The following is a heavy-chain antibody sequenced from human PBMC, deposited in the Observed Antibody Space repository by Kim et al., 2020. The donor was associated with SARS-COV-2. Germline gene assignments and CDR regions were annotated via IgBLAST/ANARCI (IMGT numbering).Heavy chain of an antibody. D-gene: IGHD6-13*01. J-gene: IGHJ3*02. CDR3: ASGNIAAGGTRLFNAFDI. CDR2: INHSGST. Sequence: SETLSLTCAVYGGSFSGYYWSWIRQPPGKGLEWIGEINHSGSTNYNPSLKSRVTISVDTSKNKFSLKLSSVTAADTAVYCCASGNIAAGGTRLFNAFDI. CDR1: GGSFSGYY. V-gene: IGHV4-34*01.